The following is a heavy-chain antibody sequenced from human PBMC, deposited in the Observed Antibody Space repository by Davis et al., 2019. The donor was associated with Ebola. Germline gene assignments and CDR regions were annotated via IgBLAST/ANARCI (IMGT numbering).Heavy chain of an antibody. CDR1: GYTFTSYG. CDR3: ARVRVSHDYGGNSWFDP. D-gene: IGHD4-23*01. Sequence: SVKVSCKASGYTFTSYGISWVRQAPGQGLEWMGGIISIFGTANYAQKFQGRVTITADESTSTAYMELSSLRSENTAVYYCARVRVSHDYGGNSWFDPWGQGTLVTVSS. V-gene: IGHV1-69*13. J-gene: IGHJ5*02. CDR2: IISIFGTA.